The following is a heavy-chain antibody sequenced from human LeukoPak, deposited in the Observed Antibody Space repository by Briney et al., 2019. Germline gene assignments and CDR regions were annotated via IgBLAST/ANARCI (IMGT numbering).Heavy chain of an antibody. D-gene: IGHD2-15*01. CDR3: ARDRVVVTARQNYYMDV. Sequence: PSQTLSLTCTVSGGSISSGGYYWSWIRQPVGKGLDWIGHIYTSGSTNYNPSLKSRVTISVDTSKNQFSLKLSSVTAADTAVYYCARDRVVVTARQNYYMDVWGKGTTVTVSS. CDR2: IYTSGST. J-gene: IGHJ6*03. CDR1: GGSISSGGYY. V-gene: IGHV4-61*09.